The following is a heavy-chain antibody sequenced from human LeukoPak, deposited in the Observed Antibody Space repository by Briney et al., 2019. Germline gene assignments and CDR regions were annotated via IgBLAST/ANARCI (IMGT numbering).Heavy chain of an antibody. D-gene: IGHD3-22*01. V-gene: IGHV5-51*01. CDR3: ARQYYYDSSAYTGFDY. J-gene: IGHJ4*02. CDR1: GYSFTTYW. Sequence: GESLKISCKGSGYSFTTYWIGWVRQMPGKGLEWMGIIYPGDSDTRYSPSLRGQVTISADKSISTAYLQWSSLKASDTAMYYCARQYYYDSSAYTGFDYWGQGTLVTVSS. CDR2: IYPGDSDT.